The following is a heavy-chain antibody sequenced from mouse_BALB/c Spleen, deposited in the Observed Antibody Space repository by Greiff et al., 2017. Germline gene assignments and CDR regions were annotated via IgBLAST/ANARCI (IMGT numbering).Heavy chain of an antibody. CDR2: IDPENGNT. J-gene: IGHJ2*01. CDR3: AQTARATYYFDY. CDR1: GFTFTDYY. V-gene: IGHV14-1*02. D-gene: IGHD3-2*01. Sequence: VQLQESGAELVRPGALVKLSCKASGFTFTDYYMHWVKQRPEQGLEWIGWIDPENGNTIYDPKFKGKASITADTSSNTAYLQLSSLTSEDTAVYYCAQTARATYYFDYWGQGTTLTVSS.